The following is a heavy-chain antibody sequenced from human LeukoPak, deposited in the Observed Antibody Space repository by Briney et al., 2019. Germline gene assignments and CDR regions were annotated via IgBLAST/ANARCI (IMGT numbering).Heavy chain of an antibody. D-gene: IGHD3-10*01. J-gene: IGHJ4*02. CDR3: ARRRWYGSGSYYFDY. CDR2: IYYSGTT. V-gene: IGHV4-39*07. Sequence: SETLSLTCTVSGGSISSSPYYWGWIRQPPGKGLEWIGSIYYSGTTHYNPSLESRVTISVDTSKNQFSLKLSSVTAADTAVYYCARRRWYGSGSYYFDYWGQGTLVTVSS. CDR1: GGSISSSPYY.